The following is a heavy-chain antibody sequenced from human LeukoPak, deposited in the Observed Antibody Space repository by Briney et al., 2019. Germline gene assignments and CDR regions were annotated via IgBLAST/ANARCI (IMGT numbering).Heavy chain of an antibody. CDR3: ARDRDPIAVAGHFDY. D-gene: IGHD6-19*01. CDR2: IYTSGSI. V-gene: IGHV4-4*07. Sequence: PSESLSLTCTVSGGSISSYYWSWIRQPAGKGLEWIGRIYTSGSINYNPSLKSRVTRSVDTSKNQFSLKLSSVTAADTAVYYCARDRDPIAVAGHFDYWGQGTLVTVSS. J-gene: IGHJ4*02. CDR1: GGSISSYY.